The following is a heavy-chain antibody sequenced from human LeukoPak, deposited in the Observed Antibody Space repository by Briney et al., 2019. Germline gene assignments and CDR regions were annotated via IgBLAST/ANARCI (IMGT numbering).Heavy chain of an antibody. J-gene: IGHJ4*02. V-gene: IGHV3-13*01. Sequence: GGSLRLSCAASGFTFSSYDMHWVRQPPGKGLEWVSGIGTAGDTYYPGSVKGRFTISRENARNSLYLQMNSLRAGDTAVYYCARKKYGSGSLDHWGQGTLVTVSS. CDR3: ARKKYGSGSLDH. CDR2: IGTAGDT. CDR1: GFTFSSYD. D-gene: IGHD3-10*01.